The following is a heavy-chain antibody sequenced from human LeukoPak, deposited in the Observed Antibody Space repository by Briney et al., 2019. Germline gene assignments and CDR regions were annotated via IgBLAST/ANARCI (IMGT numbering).Heavy chain of an antibody. CDR2: IYTSGST. CDR3: ARDYGDIVATDAFDI. CDR1: GGSISSYY. J-gene: IGHJ3*02. D-gene: IGHD5-12*01. Sequence: SETLSLTCTVSGGSISSYYWSWIRQPAGKGLEWIGRIYTSGSTNYNPSLKSRVTMSADTSKNQFSLKLSSVTAADTAVYYCARDYGDIVATDAFDIWGQGTMVTVSS. V-gene: IGHV4-4*07.